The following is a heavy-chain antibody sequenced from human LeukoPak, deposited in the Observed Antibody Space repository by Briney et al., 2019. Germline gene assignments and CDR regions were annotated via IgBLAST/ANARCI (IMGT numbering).Heavy chain of an antibody. CDR2: IIPIFGTA. J-gene: IGHJ3*02. CDR1: GGTFSSYA. D-gene: IGHD3-10*01. CDR3: ARGVRIYYGSGRAAFDI. V-gene: IGHV1-69*06. Sequence: GASVKVSCKASGGTFSSYAISWVRQAPGQGLEWMGGIIPIFGTANYAQKFQGRVTITADKSTSTAYMELSSLRSEDTAVYYCARGVRIYYGSGRAAFDIWGQGTMVTVSS.